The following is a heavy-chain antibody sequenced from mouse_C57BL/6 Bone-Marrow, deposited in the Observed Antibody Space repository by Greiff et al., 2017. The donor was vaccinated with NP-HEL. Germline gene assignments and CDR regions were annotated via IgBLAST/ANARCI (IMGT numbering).Heavy chain of an antibody. CDR1: GYTFTSYW. V-gene: IGHV1-61*01. CDR2: IYPSDSET. J-gene: IGHJ1*03. Sequence: QVQLQQPGAELVRPGSSVKLSCKASGYTFTSYWMDWVKQRPGQGLEWIGNIYPSDSETHYNQKFKDKATLTVDKSSSTAYMQLSSLTSEDSAVYYCARGPITTVVAKGYFDVWGTGTTVTVSS. D-gene: IGHD1-1*01. CDR3: ARGPITTVVAKGYFDV.